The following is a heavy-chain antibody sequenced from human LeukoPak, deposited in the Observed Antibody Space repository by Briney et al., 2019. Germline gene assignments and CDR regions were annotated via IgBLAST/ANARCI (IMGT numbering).Heavy chain of an antibody. J-gene: IGHJ2*01. CDR3: ARPLRSLTTSALWYFDV. D-gene: IGHD4-17*01. V-gene: IGHV4-61*01. CDR2: IYYDGTT. Sequence: SETLSLTCTVSGGSVSSGSYYWSWIRQPPGKGLEWIGYIYYDGTTKYRPSLKSRVTIAVDMSKNHFSLKLTSVTAADTAVYYCARPLRSLTTSALWYFDVWGRGILVTVSS. CDR1: GGSVSSGSYY.